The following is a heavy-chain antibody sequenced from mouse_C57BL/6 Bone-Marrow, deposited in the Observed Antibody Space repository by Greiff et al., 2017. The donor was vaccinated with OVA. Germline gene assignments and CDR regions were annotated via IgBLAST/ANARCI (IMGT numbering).Heavy chain of an antibody. V-gene: IGHV1-72*01. J-gene: IGHJ3*01. CDR1: GYTFTSYW. CDR3: ARTETAQATAWFAY. Sequence: QVQLQQSGAELVKPGASVKLSCKASGYTFTSYWMHWVKQRPGRGLEWIGRIDPNSGGTKYNEKFKSKATLTVDKPSSTAYMKLSSLTSEDSAVYYCARTETAQATAWFAYWGQGTLVTVSA. D-gene: IGHD3-2*02. CDR2: IDPNSGGT.